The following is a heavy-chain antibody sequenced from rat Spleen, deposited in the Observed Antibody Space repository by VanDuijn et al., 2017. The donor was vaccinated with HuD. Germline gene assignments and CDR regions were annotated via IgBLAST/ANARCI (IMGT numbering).Heavy chain of an antibody. D-gene: IGHD4-3*01. Sequence: QVQLKESGPGLVQPSQTLSLTCTVSGFSLTSYNVHWVRQPPGKGLEWMGAIWSGGNTDYNSALKSRLSISRDTSKSQVFLKMNSLQPEDTGTYYCARHLREASGVMDVWGQGASVTVSS. CDR1: GFSLTSYN. J-gene: IGHJ4*01. CDR2: IWSGGNT. V-gene: IGHV2-1*01. CDR3: ARHLREASGVMDV.